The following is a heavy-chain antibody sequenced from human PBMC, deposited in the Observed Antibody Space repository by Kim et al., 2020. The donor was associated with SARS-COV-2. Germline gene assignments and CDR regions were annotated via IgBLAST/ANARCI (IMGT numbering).Heavy chain of an antibody. CDR1: GGSFSGYY. CDR3: ARAPILRFLEWLDY. J-gene: IGHJ4*02. CDR2: INHSGST. Sequence: SETLSLTCAVYGGSFSGYYWSWIRQPPGKGLEWIGEINHSGSTNYNPSLKSRVTISVDTSKNQFSLKLSSVTAADTAVYYCARAPILRFLEWLDYWGQGT. V-gene: IGHV4-34*01. D-gene: IGHD3-3*01.